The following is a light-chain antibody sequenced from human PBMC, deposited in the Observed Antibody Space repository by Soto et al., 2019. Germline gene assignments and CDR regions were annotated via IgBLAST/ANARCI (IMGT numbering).Light chain of an antibody. CDR1: SSDVGSYNL. CDR2: EGS. J-gene: IGLJ1*01. CDR3: CSYAGNSTFV. Sequence: QSALTQPASVSGSPGQSITISCTGTSSDVGSYNLVSWYQQHPGKAPKVMIYEGSKRPSGVSNRFSGSKSGNTASLTISGLQAEDEADYYCCSYAGNSTFVFGTGTKLTVL. V-gene: IGLV2-23*03.